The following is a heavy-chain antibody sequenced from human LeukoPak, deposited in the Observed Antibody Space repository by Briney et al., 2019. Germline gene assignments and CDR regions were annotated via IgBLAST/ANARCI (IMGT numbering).Heavy chain of an antibody. V-gene: IGHV4-34*01. Sequence: PSETLSLTCAVYGGSFSGYYWSWIRQPPGKGLEWIGEINHSGSTNYNPSLKSRVTISVDTSKNQFSLKLSSVTAADTAVYYCASSYYYDSSGKNRFDYWGQGTLVTVSS. CDR2: INHSGST. CDR1: GGSFSGYY. CDR3: ASSYYYDSSGKNRFDY. J-gene: IGHJ4*02. D-gene: IGHD3-22*01.